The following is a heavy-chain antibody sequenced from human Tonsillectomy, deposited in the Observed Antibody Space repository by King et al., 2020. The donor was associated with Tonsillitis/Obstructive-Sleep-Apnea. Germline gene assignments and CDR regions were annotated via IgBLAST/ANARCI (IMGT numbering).Heavy chain of an antibody. CDR3: AKVHYGDQPNDAFDI. V-gene: IGHV3-23*04. Sequence: VQLVESGGGLVQPGESLRLSCAASGFTFTSYAMGWVRQAPGKGLEWVSAISGSGGSTYYADSLNGRFTISRDNSKNTLFLQMNSLRAEDTAVYYCAKVHYGDQPNDAFDIWGQGTMVTVS. CDR2: ISGSGGST. D-gene: IGHD4-17*01. CDR1: GFTFTSYA. J-gene: IGHJ3*02.